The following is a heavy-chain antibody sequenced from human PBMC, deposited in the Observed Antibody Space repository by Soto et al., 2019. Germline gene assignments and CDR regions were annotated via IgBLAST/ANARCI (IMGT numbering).Heavy chain of an antibody. J-gene: IGHJ5*02. Sequence: GGSLRLSCAASGFTFRSFTMNWVGRAPGKGLEWVSTISSNSAYIYYTDALRGRFTISRDNAKNSLHLQMNSLRAEDTAVYYCTRDASRDSSARGWFDPWGPGTLVTVS. CDR3: TRDASRDSSARGWFDP. CDR2: ISSNSAYI. D-gene: IGHD6-13*01. CDR1: GFTFRSFT. V-gene: IGHV3-21*01.